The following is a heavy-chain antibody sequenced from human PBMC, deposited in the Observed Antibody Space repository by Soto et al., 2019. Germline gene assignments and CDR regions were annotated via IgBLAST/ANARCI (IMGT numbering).Heavy chain of an antibody. CDR1: GFTFASHN. D-gene: IGHD2-15*01. J-gene: IGHJ4*02. CDR3: ARVFCSGPRCPADY. V-gene: IGHV3-21*01. CDR2: ISSGIRDI. Sequence: EVRLMESGGGLVKPGGSLRLSCLASASGFTFASHNFIWFRQAPGKGLEWVSSISSGIRDIFYGDSVKGRFTISRDNANNTVFLQMNSLRVEDTAVYYCARVFCSGPRCPADYWGQGALVTVSS.